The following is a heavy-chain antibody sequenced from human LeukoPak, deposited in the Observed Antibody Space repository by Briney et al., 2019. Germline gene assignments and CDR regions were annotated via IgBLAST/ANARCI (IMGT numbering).Heavy chain of an antibody. D-gene: IGHD3-10*01. CDR3: AIGASGSFDY. J-gene: IGHJ4*02. Sequence: GGSLRLSCAASGFTFSNYGLSWVRQAPGKGLEWVSGISWNSGSLGYADSLKGRFTISRDYATNSLHLQMNSLRAEDTALYYCAIGASGSFDYWGQGALVTVSS. CDR1: GFTFSNYG. CDR2: ISWNSGSL. V-gene: IGHV3-9*01.